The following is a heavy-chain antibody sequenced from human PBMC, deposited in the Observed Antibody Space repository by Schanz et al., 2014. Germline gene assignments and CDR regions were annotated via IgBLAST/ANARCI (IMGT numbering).Heavy chain of an antibody. D-gene: IGHD5-18*01. J-gene: IGHJ4*01. CDR1: TSIFNHAW. CDR3: ARARGYNDGLFDY. V-gene: IGHV4-4*02. CDR2: IHHIGST. Sequence: VQLVESGGGLVKPGGSLRLSCAASTSIFNHAWMSWVRQAPGKGLEWLGGIHHIGSTYHNPSHRRRPTMSLDTSRNHFSLRLTPVSAADTAVYYCARARGYNDGLFDYWGLGTRVTVSS.